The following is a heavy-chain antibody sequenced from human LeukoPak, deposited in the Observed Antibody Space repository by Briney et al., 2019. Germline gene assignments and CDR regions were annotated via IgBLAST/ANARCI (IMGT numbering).Heavy chain of an antibody. CDR3: AKTVVRGVIKYYFDY. D-gene: IGHD3-10*01. V-gene: IGHV3-23*01. J-gene: IGHJ4*02. CDR2: ISGSGGGT. CDR1: GFTFSSYA. Sequence: GGSLRLSCAASGFTFSSYAMSWVRQAPGKGLAWVSAISGSGGGTYYADSVKGRFTISRDNSKNTLYLQMNSLRAEDTAVYYCAKTVVRGVIKYYFDYWGQGTLVTASS.